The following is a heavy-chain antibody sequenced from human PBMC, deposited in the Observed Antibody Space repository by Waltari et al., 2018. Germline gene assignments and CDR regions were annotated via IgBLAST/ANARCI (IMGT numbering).Heavy chain of an antibody. CDR1: GGSISSGAYY. D-gene: IGHD3-22*01. Sequence: QVQLQESGQGLVKPSQTLSLTCTVSGGSISSGAYYWSWIRQPPGKGLEWIGYIYYSVSTYYNPSLKSRVTISVDTSKNQFSLKLSSVTAADTAVYYCARARRTMIVVALWGQGTLVTVSS. CDR3: ARARRTMIVVAL. CDR2: IYYSVST. J-gene: IGHJ4*02. V-gene: IGHV4-30-4*08.